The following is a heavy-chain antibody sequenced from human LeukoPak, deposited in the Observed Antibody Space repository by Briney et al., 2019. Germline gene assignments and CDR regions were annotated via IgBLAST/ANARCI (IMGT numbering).Heavy chain of an antibody. D-gene: IGHD6-13*01. CDR2: IIPIFGIA. Sequence: SVKASCKASGGTFSSYAISWVRQAPGQGLEWMGRIIPIFGIANYAQKFQGRVTITADKSTSTAYMELSSLRSEDTAVYYCAREARGRQQLGSGASYGMDVWGQGTTVTVSS. V-gene: IGHV1-69*04. CDR3: AREARGRQQLGSGASYGMDV. CDR1: GGTFSSYA. J-gene: IGHJ6*02.